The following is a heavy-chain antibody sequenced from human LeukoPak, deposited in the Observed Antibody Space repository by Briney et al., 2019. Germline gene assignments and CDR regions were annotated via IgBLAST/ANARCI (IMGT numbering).Heavy chain of an antibody. D-gene: IGHD2-2*01. V-gene: IGHV4-59*08. Sequence: PSETLSLTCTVSGDSIMSYYWSWIRQSPGKGLEWIAYIYYNGRTDSNPSLKSRVTISLDMSKNQLSLKLNSVTAADTAVYYCVRHDYDTSWGLDWFFDLWGRGTLVIVSS. CDR3: VRHDYDTSWGLDWFFDL. CDR2: IYYNGRT. CDR1: GDSIMSYY. J-gene: IGHJ2*01.